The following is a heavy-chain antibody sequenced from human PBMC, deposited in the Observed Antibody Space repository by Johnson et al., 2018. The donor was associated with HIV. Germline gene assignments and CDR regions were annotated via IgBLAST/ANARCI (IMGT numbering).Heavy chain of an antibody. J-gene: IGHJ3*02. CDR2: IYSGGNT. Sequence: VQLVEFGGGLIQPGGSLRLSCAASGFTVSSNYMSWVRQAPGKGLEWVSVIYSGGNTGYADSVKGRFIISRDNAKNSLYLQMNSLRAEDTALYFCAREDPYDYSTGPDVFDIWGQGTMVTVSS. CDR1: GFTVSSNY. CDR3: AREDPYDYSTGPDVFDI. D-gene: IGHD2-8*02. V-gene: IGHV3-53*01.